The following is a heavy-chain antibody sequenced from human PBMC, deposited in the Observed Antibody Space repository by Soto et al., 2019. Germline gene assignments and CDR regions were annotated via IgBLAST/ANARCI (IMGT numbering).Heavy chain of an antibody. V-gene: IGHV4-59*01. CDR1: GGSISRYY. CDR3: AYGDHRDLHSFPTRRSSDL. CDR2: IYYSGST. D-gene: IGHD4-17*01. J-gene: IGHJ2*01. Sequence: SETLSHTYTVSGGSISRYYWSWFRQPPGKGLEWIGYIYYSGSTNYNPSLKSRVTISVDTSKNQFSLKLSSVTAADTAVYYCAYGDHRDLHSFPTRRSSDL.